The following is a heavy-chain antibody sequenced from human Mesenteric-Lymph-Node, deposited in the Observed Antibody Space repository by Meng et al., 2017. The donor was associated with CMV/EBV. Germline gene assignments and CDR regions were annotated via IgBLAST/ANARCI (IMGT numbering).Heavy chain of an antibody. J-gene: IGHJ3*02. Sequence: ASVKVSCKASGYTFTAHYIHWVRQAPGQGLEWMGWINPHSAGTKYAQKFQGRVTVTRDTSITTAYMELSRLRPDDTAVYYCAREYSGSYYGLAFDIWCQGTMVTVSS. D-gene: IGHD1-26*01. CDR2: INPHSAGT. V-gene: IGHV1-2*02. CDR1: GYTFTAHY. CDR3: AREYSGSYYGLAFDI.